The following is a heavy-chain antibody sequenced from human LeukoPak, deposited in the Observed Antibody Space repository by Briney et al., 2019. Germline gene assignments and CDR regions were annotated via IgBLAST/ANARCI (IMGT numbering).Heavy chain of an antibody. CDR1: GGSISSYY. Sequence: SATLSLTCTVSGGSISSYYWSWIRQPPGKGLEWIGYISYSGTTNYNPSLKSRVTISVDTSKNQFSLRLSSVTAADTAVYYCARLSSRDSSDYYIDYWGHGTLVT. D-gene: IGHD3-22*01. CDR3: ARLSSRDSSDYYIDY. CDR2: ISYSGTT. V-gene: IGHV4-59*08. J-gene: IGHJ4*01.